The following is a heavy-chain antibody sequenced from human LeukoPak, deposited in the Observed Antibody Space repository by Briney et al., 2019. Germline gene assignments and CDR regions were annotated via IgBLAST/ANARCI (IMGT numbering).Heavy chain of an antibody. CDR3: ARDLRFYPIVVVVAATRDAFDI. V-gene: IGHV4-39*07. Sequence: NPSQTLSLTCTVSGGSISSSSYYWGWIRQPPGKGLEWIGSIYYSGSTYYNPSLKSRVTISVDTSKNQFSLKLSSVTAADTAVYYCARDLRFYPIVVVVAATRDAFDIWGQGTMVTVSS. CDR1: GGSISSSSYY. J-gene: IGHJ3*02. D-gene: IGHD2-15*01. CDR2: IYYSGST.